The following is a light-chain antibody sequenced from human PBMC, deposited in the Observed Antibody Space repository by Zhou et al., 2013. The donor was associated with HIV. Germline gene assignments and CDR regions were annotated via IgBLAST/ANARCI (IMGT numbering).Light chain of an antibody. J-gene: IGKJ1*01. CDR1: QDISNY. Sequence: DIQMTQSPSSLSASVGDRVTITCQASQDISNYLNWYQQKPGKAPKLLIYDASNLETGVPSRFSGSGSGTDFTLTISSLQPEDFATYYCQQTYSLPRTFGQGTKVEVK. CDR2: DAS. V-gene: IGKV1-33*01. CDR3: QQTYSLPRT.